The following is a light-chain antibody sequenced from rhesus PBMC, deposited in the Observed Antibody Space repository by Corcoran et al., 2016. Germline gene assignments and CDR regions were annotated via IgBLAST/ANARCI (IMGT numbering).Light chain of an antibody. CDR1: ENVNNY. CDR3: PHGCGTPCS. Sequence: DIQMTQSPSSLSASVGDRVTITCRASENVNNYLNWYQQKPGKAPKLLIYKASTLQSGVPSRFSGSGSGTDYTFTISSLQPEDVATYYCPHGCGTPCSFGQGTKVEIK. V-gene: IGKV1-74*01. CDR2: KAS. J-gene: IGKJ2*01.